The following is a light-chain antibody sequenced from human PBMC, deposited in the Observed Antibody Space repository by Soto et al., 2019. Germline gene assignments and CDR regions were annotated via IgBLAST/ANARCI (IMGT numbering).Light chain of an antibody. CDR1: SSDGGGYNY. CDR2: EVS. CDR3: SSYTSSSTYAL. V-gene: IGLV2-14*01. Sequence: QSVLPQPASVSGSPGQSITISCTGTSSDGGGYNYVSWYQQHPGKAPKLMIYEVSNRPSGVSNRFSGSKSGNTASLTISGLQAEDEADYYCSSYTSSSTYALFGGGTKLTVL. J-gene: IGLJ2*01.